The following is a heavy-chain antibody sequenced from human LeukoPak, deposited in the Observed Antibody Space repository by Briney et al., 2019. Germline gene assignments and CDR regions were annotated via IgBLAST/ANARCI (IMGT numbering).Heavy chain of an antibody. V-gene: IGHV4-39*07. Sequence: SETLSLTCTVSDDSISSTSYYWGWIRQPPGKGLEWIGSMYSSGSTYYSPSLKSRVTISVDTSKNHFSLKLSSVTAADTAIYYCARHTWQWLPFDDWGQGTQVTISS. J-gene: IGHJ4*02. CDR3: ARHTWQWLPFDD. D-gene: IGHD5-12*01. CDR2: MYSSGST. CDR1: DDSISSTSYY.